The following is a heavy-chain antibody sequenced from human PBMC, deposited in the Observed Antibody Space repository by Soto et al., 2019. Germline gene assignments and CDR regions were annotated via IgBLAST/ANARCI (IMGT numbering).Heavy chain of an antibody. D-gene: IGHD2-15*01. CDR1: GLNFEKCG. J-gene: IGHJ4*02. V-gene: IGHV3-21*04. CDR2: ISPSSTYI. CDR3: ATDTVHIEVVQATT. Sequence: GGSLRLACAASGLNFEKCGMNWVRQPPGKGPEWLASISPSSTYIRYADSVKGRFTISRDNARNSLSLQMMNLRADDTAIYYCATDTVHIEVVQATTWGQATLVTVSS.